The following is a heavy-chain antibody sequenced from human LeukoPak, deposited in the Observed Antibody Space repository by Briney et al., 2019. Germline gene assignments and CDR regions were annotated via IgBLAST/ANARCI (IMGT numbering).Heavy chain of an antibody. CDR2: IGGRGTRT. CDR3: AKDSHWILFDD. V-gene: IGHV3-23*01. J-gene: IGHJ4*02. CDR1: GFTFTTYG. D-gene: IGHD2-2*03. Sequence: GGTLRLSCSASGFTFTTYGMNWVRQAPGKGLEWVSGIGGRGTRTYYADSVKGRFTISRDNSKNTLYLQMNSLRDEDTPVYNCAKDSHWILFDDWGKGTLVTVSS.